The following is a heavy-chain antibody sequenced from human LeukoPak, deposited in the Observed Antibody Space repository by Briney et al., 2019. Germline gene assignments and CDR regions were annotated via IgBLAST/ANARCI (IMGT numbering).Heavy chain of an antibody. J-gene: IGHJ6*02. Sequence: PSETLSLTCTVSGGSISSYHWSWIRQPPGKGLEWIGYIYYSGSTNYNPSLKSRVTISVDTSKNQFSLKLSSVTAADTAVYYCARDTVTETNYGMDVWGQGTTVTVSS. CDR2: IYYSGST. V-gene: IGHV4-59*01. D-gene: IGHD4-17*01. CDR1: GGSISSYH. CDR3: ARDTVTETNYGMDV.